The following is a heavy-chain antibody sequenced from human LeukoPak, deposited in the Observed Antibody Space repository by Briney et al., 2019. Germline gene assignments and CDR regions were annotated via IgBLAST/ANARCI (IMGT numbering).Heavy chain of an antibody. D-gene: IGHD6-19*01. CDR1: GFTFSSYG. J-gene: IGHJ6*02. CDR2: ISSSSSYI. Sequence: GGSLRLSCAASGFTFSSYGMNWVRQAPGKGLEWVSSISSSSSYIYYADSVKGRFTISRDNAKNSLYLQMNSLRAEDTAVYYCATGEYSSGGYGMDVWGQGTTVTVSS. CDR3: ATGEYSSGGYGMDV. V-gene: IGHV3-21*01.